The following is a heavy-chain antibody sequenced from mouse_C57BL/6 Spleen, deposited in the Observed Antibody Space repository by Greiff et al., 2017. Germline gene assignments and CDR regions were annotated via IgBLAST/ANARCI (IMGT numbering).Heavy chain of an antibody. CDR1: GYTFTDYY. CDR3: ARKGGSLKDAMDY. Sequence: VQLQQSGPVLVKPGASVKMSCKASGYTFTDYYMNWVKQSHGKSLEWIGVINPYNGGTSYNQKFKGTATVTVDKSSSTAYMELNSLTSEDSAVYYCARKGGSLKDAMDYWGQGTSVTVSS. V-gene: IGHV1-19*01. CDR2: INPYNGGT. J-gene: IGHJ4*01.